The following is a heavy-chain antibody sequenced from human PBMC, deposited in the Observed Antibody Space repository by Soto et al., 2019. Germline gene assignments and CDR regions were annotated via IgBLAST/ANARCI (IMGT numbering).Heavy chain of an antibody. J-gene: IGHJ1*01. CDR2: IYYSGST. CDR3: AAVWFGASQH. Sequence: QLQLQESGPGLVKPSETLSLTCTVSGGSISSSSYYWGWIRQPPGKGLEWIGSIYYSGSTYYNPALKSRVTIAVDTSKDQFSLKLSSVTAADTAVYYCAAVWFGASQHWGQGTLVTVSS. CDR1: GGSISSSSYY. D-gene: IGHD3-10*01. V-gene: IGHV4-39*01.